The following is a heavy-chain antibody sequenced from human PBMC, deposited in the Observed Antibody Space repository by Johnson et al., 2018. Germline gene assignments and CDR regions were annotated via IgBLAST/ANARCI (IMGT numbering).Heavy chain of an antibody. V-gene: IGHV3-66*01. D-gene: IGHD4-11*01. CDR2: IDRDGRT. J-gene: IGHJ6*03. Sequence: EVQLLESGGGLVQPGGSLRLSCVASGFTVNSNYINWVRQAPGKGLEWVLVIDRDGRTYFADSVKGRFTISRDNARKSVYLQMDSLRVDDTGVYYCAKAGYYSRGITYYYMDVWGKGTTVTVSS. CDR1: GFTVNSNY. CDR3: AKAGYYSRGITYYYMDV.